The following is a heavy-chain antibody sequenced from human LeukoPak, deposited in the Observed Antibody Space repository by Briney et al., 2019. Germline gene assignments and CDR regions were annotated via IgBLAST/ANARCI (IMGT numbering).Heavy chain of an antibody. CDR1: GFTFSSHA. J-gene: IGHJ3*02. D-gene: IGHD3-3*01. CDR3: ARSGSGWAFDI. V-gene: IGHV3-23*01. Sequence: GGSLRLSCAASGFTFSSHAMSWVRQAPGKGLEWVSGISGSGGSTNYADSVKGRFTISRDNSKNTLYLQMNSLRAEDTAVYYCARSGSGWAFDIWGQGTMVTVS. CDR2: ISGSGGST.